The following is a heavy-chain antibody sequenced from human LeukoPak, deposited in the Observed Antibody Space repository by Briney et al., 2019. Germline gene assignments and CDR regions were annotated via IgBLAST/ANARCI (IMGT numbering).Heavy chain of an antibody. D-gene: IGHD2-2*01. CDR2: ISSSSSYI. J-gene: IGHJ6*04. Sequence: GGSLRLSCAASGFTVSSNYMSWVRQAPGKGLEWVSSISSSSSYIYYADSVKGRFTISRDNAKNSLYLQMNSLRAEDTAVYYCASRYCSSTSCYGMDVWGKGTTVTISS. CDR1: GFTVSSNY. CDR3: ASRYCSSTSCYGMDV. V-gene: IGHV3-21*01.